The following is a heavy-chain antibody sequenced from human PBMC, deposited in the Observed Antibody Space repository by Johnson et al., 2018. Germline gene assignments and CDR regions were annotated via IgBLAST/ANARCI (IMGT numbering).Heavy chain of an antibody. D-gene: IGHD1-7*01. CDR1: GGTFSSYA. V-gene: IGHV1-69*01. Sequence: QVQLVQSGAEVKKXGSSXKVXCKASGGTFSSYAISWVRQAPGPGLEWMGGIIPIFGTANYAQKFQGRVTITADESTSTAYMELSSLRTEDTAVNYCARDPGGELHLDAFDIWGQGTMVTVSS. CDR2: IIPIFGTA. J-gene: IGHJ3*02. CDR3: ARDPGGELHLDAFDI.